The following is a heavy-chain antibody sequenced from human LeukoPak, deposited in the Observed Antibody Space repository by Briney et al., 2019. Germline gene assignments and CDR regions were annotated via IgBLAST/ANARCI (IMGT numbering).Heavy chain of an antibody. D-gene: IGHD3-10*01. CDR1: GFTFDDYA. J-gene: IGHJ4*02. V-gene: IGHV3-9*01. Sequence: GGSLRLSCAASGFTFDDYAMHWVRQAPGKGLEWVSGISWNSGSIGYADSVKGRFTISRDNAKNSLYLQMNSLRAEDTALYYCAKDSGGTMVRGVIIKGGYFDYWGQGTLVTVSS. CDR2: ISWNSGSI. CDR3: AKDSGGTMVRGVIIKGGYFDY.